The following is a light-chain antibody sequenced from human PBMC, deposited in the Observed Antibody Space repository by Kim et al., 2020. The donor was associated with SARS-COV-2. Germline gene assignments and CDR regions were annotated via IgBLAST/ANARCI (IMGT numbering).Light chain of an antibody. CDR3: ATWDVSLNGWV. J-gene: IGLJ3*02. CDR1: SSNIGSHA. V-gene: IGLV1-44*01. Sequence: QSVLTQPPSASGTPGQRVTISCSGSSSNIGSHAVNCYQQLPGTAPKLLIYNNNQRPSGVSDRFSGSRSGTSASLAISGLQSEDEADYYCATWDVSLNGWVFGGGTQLTVL. CDR2: NNN.